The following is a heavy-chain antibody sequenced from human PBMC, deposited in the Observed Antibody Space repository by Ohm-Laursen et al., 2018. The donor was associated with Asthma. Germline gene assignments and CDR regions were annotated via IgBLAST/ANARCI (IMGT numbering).Heavy chain of an antibody. D-gene: IGHD6-13*01. J-gene: IGHJ4*02. CDR3: ARVLYSSSWYGPNDY. V-gene: IGHV1-2*06. Sequence: ASVKVSCKVSGYTFTGYYMHWVRQAPGQGLEWMGRINPNSGGTNYAQKFQGRVTMTRDTSISTAYMELSRLRSDDTAVYYCARVLYSSSWYGPNDYWGQGTLVTVSS. CDR2: INPNSGGT. CDR1: GYTFTGYY.